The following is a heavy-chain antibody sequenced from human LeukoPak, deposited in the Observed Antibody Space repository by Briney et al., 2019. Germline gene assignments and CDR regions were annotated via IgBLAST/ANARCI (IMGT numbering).Heavy chain of an antibody. CDR2: IYHSGST. J-gene: IGHJ5*02. CDR3: ARRCSSTSCKERIWFDP. Sequence: SETLSLTCTVSGGSISSGGYYWSWIRQPPGKGLEWIGYIYHSGSTYYNPSLKSRVTISVDRSKNQFSLKLSSVTAADTAVYYWARRCSSTSCKERIWFDPWGQGTLVTVSS. V-gene: IGHV4-30-2*01. D-gene: IGHD2-2*01. CDR1: GGSISSGGYY.